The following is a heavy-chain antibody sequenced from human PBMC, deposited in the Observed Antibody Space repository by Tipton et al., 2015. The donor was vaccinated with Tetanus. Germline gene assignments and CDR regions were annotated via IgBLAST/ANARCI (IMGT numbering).Heavy chain of an antibody. D-gene: IGHD2-21*02. CDR3: ARATANSAFDF. CDR1: GYTFTGYH. CDR2: VNPKNGVT. V-gene: IGHV1-2*02. J-gene: IGHJ4*02. Sequence: QLVQSGAEVKKPGASVKVSCKASGYTFTGYHLHWVRQAPGQGLEWMGWVNPKNGVTDSAQKFQGRVALTRDTSINTAYMELSRLGSDDTAVYYCARATANSAFDFWGQGTRVIVSS.